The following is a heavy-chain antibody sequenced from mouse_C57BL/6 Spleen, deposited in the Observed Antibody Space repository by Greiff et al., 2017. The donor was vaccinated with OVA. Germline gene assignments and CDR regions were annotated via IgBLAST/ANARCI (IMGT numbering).Heavy chain of an antibody. CDR2: INPNNGGT. D-gene: IGHD1-1*01. V-gene: IGHV1-26*01. Sequence: EVQLQQSGPELVKPGASVKISCKASGYTFTDYYMNWVKQSHGKSLEWIGDINPNNGGTSYNQKFKGKATLTVDKSSSTAYMGLRSLTSEDSAVYYCARWGYGSSYAEAMDYWGQGTSVTVSS. CDR1: GYTFTDYY. CDR3: ARWGYGSSYAEAMDY. J-gene: IGHJ4*01.